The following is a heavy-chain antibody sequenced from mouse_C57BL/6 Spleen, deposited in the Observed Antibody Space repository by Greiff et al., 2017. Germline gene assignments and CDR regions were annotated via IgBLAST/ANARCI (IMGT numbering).Heavy chain of an antibody. Sequence: VKLQQSGAELVRPGASVTLSCKASGYTFTDYEMHWVKQTPVHGLEWIGAIDPETGGTAYNQKFKGKAILTADKSSSTAYMELRSLTSEDSAVYYCTYCDPRGYFDVWGTGTTVTVSS. J-gene: IGHJ1*03. CDR2: IDPETGGT. CDR1: GYTFTDYE. V-gene: IGHV1-15*01. D-gene: IGHD2-4*01. CDR3: TYCDPRGYFDV.